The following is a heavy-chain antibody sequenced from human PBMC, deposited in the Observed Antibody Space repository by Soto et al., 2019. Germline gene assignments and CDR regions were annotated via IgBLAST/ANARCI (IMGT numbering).Heavy chain of an antibody. V-gene: IGHV3-33*01. CDR1: GFTFSSYS. CDR3: AREVVGCSGGSCPYYYYGMDV. CDR2: IWYDGSNK. J-gene: IGHJ6*02. Sequence: QVQLVESGGGVVQPGRSLGLSCAASGFTFSSYSMHWVRQAPGKGLEWVAVIWYDGSNKYYADSVKGRFTISRDNSKNTMYLQMNSLRAEDTAVYYCAREVVGCSGGSCPYYYYGMDVWGQGTTVTVSS. D-gene: IGHD2-15*01.